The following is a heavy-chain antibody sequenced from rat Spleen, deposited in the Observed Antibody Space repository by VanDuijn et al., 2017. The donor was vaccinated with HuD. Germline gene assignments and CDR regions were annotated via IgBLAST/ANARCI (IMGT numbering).Heavy chain of an antibody. Sequence: EVQLVESGGGLVQPGRSLKLSCAASGFTFSDYGVAWVRQAPTTGLEWVATISYGDSSCHSGTYYRDSVRGRFTISRDDAKSTLSLEMDSLRSEDTATYYCVRQDTSGYSNWFAYWGQGTLVTVSS. J-gene: IGHJ3*01. V-gene: IGHV5-29*01. CDR2: ISYGDSSCHSGT. D-gene: IGHD4-3*01. CDR1: GFTFSDYG. CDR3: VRQDTSGYSNWFAY.